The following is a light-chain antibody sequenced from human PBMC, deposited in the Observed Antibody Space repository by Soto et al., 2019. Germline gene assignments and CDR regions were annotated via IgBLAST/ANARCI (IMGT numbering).Light chain of an antibody. V-gene: IGKV3-20*01. CDR2: GAS. Sequence: VVTQSAGTLSLSPGERATLSCRASQSVSSSYLAWYQQKPGQAPRLLIYGASSRATGIPDRFSGSGSGTDFTLTISRLEPEDFAVYYCQQYGSSPGITFGPGTKVDIK. CDR1: QSVSSSY. J-gene: IGKJ3*01. CDR3: QQYGSSPGIT.